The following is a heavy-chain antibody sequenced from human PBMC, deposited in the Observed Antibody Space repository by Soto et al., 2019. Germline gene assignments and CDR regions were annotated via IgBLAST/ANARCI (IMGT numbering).Heavy chain of an antibody. V-gene: IGHV3-9*01. Sequence: EVQLVESRGRLVQPGKSLRLSCAASGFTFDDYAMHWVRQVPGKGLEWVSGISANGGSIRYGDSVKGRFTISRDNAKNSLFLQMNSLSAEDTALYYCAKAGEPGVVAATSFDYWGQGTLVTVSS. CDR1: GFTFDDYA. CDR3: AKAGEPGVVAATSFDY. CDR2: ISANGGSI. J-gene: IGHJ4*02. D-gene: IGHD2-15*01.